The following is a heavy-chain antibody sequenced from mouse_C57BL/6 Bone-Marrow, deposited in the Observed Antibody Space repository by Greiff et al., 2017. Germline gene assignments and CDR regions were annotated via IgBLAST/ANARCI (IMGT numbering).Heavy chain of an antibody. CDR2: IYPGSGST. CDR3: ARSITCYAMDY. Sequence: QVQLQQSGAELVKPGASVKMSCTASGYTFTSYWITWVKQRPGQGLEWIGDIYPGSGSTNYNEKFKSKATLTVDTSSSTAYMQLSSLTSEDSAVYYCARSITCYAMDYWGQGTSVTVAS. CDR1: GYTFTSYW. J-gene: IGHJ4*01. D-gene: IGHD1-1*01. V-gene: IGHV1-55*01.